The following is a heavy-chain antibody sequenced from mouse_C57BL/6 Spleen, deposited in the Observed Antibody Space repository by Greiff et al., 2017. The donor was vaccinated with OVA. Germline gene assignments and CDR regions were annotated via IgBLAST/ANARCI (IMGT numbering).Heavy chain of an antibody. Sequence: VQLQQPGAELVKPGASVKLSCKASGYTFTSYWMHWVKQRPGQGLEWIGMIHPNSGSTNYNEKFKSKATLTVDKSSSTAYMQLSSLTSEDSAVDYCAREITTVVATADYWGQGTTLTVSS. D-gene: IGHD1-1*01. CDR1: GYTFTSYW. V-gene: IGHV1-64*01. CDR3: AREITTVVATADY. J-gene: IGHJ2*01. CDR2: IHPNSGST.